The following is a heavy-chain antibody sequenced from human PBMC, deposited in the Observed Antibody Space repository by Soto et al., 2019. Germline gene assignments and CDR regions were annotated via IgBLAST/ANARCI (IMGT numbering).Heavy chain of an antibody. J-gene: IGHJ6*02. CDR2: IIPIFGTA. V-gene: IGHV1-69*06. CDR1: GGTFSTYA. D-gene: IGHD4-17*01. CDR3: ARHVTTSAVIRAPASYFYSGMDV. Sequence: QVQLVQSGTEVKKPGSSVKVSCKASGGTFSTYAITWVRQAPGQGLEWMGGIIPIFGTADYAQKFQGRVTITADRSTSTAYMELSSLTSEDTAVYYCARHVTTSAVIRAPASYFYSGMDVWGQGTTVTVSS.